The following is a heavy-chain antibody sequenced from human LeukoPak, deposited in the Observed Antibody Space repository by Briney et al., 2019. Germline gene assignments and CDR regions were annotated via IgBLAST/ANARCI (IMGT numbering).Heavy chain of an antibody. Sequence: GGSLRLSCAASGFIFSSYGMHWVRQAPGKGLEWVAFIQSDVTNKYYTESVKGRFTVSRDNSKNTLYLQMDSLRPEDTAVYYCAKDASSVWYFSYFDFWGQGTLVTVSS. CDR3: AKDASSVWYFSYFDF. J-gene: IGHJ4*02. V-gene: IGHV3-30*02. CDR1: GFIFSSYG. CDR2: IQSDVTNK. D-gene: IGHD6-19*01.